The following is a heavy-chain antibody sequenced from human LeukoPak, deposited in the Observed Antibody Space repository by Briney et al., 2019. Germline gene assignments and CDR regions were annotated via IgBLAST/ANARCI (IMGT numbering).Heavy chain of an antibody. CDR1: GYSFTTQW. CDR2: VFPGDSDT. J-gene: IGHJ4*02. Sequence: GESLKIPRRGSGYSFTTQWIARVRPMSGKGLEWMGIVFPGDSDTRYSPSFQGQVTISADKSISTAYLQWSCVKASDTAMYYCARRETSWWHFDYWGQGTLVTVSS. D-gene: IGHD2-2*01. V-gene: IGHV5-51*01. CDR3: ARRETSWWHFDY.